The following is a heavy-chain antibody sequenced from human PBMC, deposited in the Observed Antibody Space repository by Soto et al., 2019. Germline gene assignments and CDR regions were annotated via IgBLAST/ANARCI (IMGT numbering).Heavy chain of an antibody. CDR2: IIPIFGTA. J-gene: IGHJ6*02. CDR3: ARKTDSSSGWFYYYGMDV. CDR1: GGTFSRYA. V-gene: IGHV1-69*13. Sequence: GASVKVSCKASGGTFSRYAISWVRQAPGQGLEWMGGIIPIFGTANYAQKFQGRVAITADESTSTAYMELSSLRSEDTAVYYCARKTDSSSGWFYYYGMDVWGQGTTVTVSS. D-gene: IGHD6-19*01.